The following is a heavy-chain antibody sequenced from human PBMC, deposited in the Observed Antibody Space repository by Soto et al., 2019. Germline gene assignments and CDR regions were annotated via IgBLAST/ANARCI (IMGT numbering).Heavy chain of an antibody. CDR1: GESISSSSYY. J-gene: IGHJ4*02. V-gene: IGHV4-39*01. Sequence: SETLSLTCIVSGESISSSSYYWGWIRQPPGKGLEWIGSIYYSGRTYYNPSFKSRVTISIDTSKNQFSLKLSSVTATDTAVYYCARQRTTVVTQAYFDHWGQGALVTVSP. CDR3: ARQRTTVVTQAYFDH. D-gene: IGHD2-21*02. CDR2: IYYSGRT.